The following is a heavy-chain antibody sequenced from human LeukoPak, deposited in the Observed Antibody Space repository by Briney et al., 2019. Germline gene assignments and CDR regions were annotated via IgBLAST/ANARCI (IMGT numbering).Heavy chain of an antibody. J-gene: IGHJ4*02. Sequence: GGSLRLSCAASGFTFSSYAMSWVRQAPGKGLEWVSAISGSGGSTYYADSVKGRFTISRDNSKNTLYLQMNSLRAEDTAVYYCAKDLSADTMVRGVIPDYWGQGTLVTVSS. CDR2: ISGSGGST. CDR3: AKDLSADTMVRGVIPDY. D-gene: IGHD3-10*01. CDR1: GFTFSSYA. V-gene: IGHV3-23*01.